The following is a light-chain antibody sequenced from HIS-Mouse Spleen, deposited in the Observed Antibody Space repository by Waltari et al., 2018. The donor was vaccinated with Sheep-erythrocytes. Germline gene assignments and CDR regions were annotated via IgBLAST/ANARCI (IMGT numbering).Light chain of an antibody. CDR2: WAS. V-gene: IGKV4-1*01. Sequence: DIVMTQSPDSLDVSLCERATINCKSSQSVLYSSNNKNYLAWYQQKPGQPPKLLIYWASTRESGVPDRFSGSGSGTDFTLTISSLQAEDVAVYYCQQYYSTLTFGGGTKVEIK. CDR1: QSVLYSSNNKNY. J-gene: IGKJ4*01. CDR3: QQYYSTLT.